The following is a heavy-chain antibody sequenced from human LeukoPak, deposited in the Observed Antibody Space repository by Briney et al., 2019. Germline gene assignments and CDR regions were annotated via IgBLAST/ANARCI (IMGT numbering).Heavy chain of an antibody. CDR2: ISANNGNT. Sequence: ASVKVSCNASGYTFTSYGNNWVRQAPGQGLGWMGWISANNGNTNYAQKLQGRVTMTTDTSTSTAYMDLRSLRSDDTAVYYCARVDWDVVVPAGARRGNYHYYYMDVWGKGTTVTVSS. D-gene: IGHD2-2*01. J-gene: IGHJ6*03. CDR1: GYTFTSYG. V-gene: IGHV1-18*01. CDR3: ARVDWDVVVPAGARRGNYHYYYMDV.